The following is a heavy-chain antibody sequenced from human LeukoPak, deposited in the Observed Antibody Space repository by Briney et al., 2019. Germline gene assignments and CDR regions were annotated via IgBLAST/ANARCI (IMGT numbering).Heavy chain of an antibody. CDR1: GDSISRGGYY. D-gene: IGHD3-10*01. Sequence: SETLSLTCTVSGDSISRGGYYWSWIRQHPGKGLEWIGYIFYSGSTYYNPSLKSRVNISVDTSKNQFSLKLNSVTAADTAVYYCARDLRGIRGVGSNWFDPWGQGTLVTVSS. CDR3: ARDLRGIRGVGSNWFDP. J-gene: IGHJ5*02. V-gene: IGHV4-31*03. CDR2: IFYSGST.